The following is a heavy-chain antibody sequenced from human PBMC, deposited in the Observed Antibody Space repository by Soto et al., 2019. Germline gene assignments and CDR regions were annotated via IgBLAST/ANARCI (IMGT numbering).Heavy chain of an antibody. V-gene: IGHV4-38-2*01. J-gene: IGHJ4*02. CDR2: VYQSGSS. Sequence: PSETLSLTCAVSGHSISSGYYWGWIRQPPGKGLEWIGSVYQSGSSNYNPSLKSRVAISLDTSKNQFSLRLSSVTAADTAVYHCASCSSTSCYPPWGLRHFDYWGQGTQVTDSS. CDR3: ASCSSTSCYPPWGLRHFDY. D-gene: IGHD2-2*01. CDR1: GHSISSGYY.